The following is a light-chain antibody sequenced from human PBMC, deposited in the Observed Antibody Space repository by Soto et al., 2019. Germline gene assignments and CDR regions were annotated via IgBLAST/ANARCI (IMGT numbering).Light chain of an antibody. CDR3: CSYPGSHTWV. V-gene: IGLV2-11*01. Sequence: QSALTQPRSVSGSPGQSVTISCTGTSSDVGNYNYVSWYQQHPGEAPKVMIYDVTKRPSGVPDRFSGSKSGITASLTISGLQADDEADYYCCSYPGSHTWVFGGGTKLTVL. J-gene: IGLJ3*02. CDR1: SSDVGNYNY. CDR2: DVT.